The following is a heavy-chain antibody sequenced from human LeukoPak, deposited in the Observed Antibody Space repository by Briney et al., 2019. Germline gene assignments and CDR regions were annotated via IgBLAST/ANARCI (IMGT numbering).Heavy chain of an antibody. V-gene: IGHV1-18*01. J-gene: IGHJ6*02. CDR1: GYTFTSYG. D-gene: IGHD3-22*01. Sequence: GASVKVSCKASGYTFTSYGISWVRQAPGQGLEWMGWISAYNGNTNYAQKLQGRVTMTTDTSTSTAYMELRSLRSDDTAVYYCARDLYDSSGNRDYYYYYGMDVWGQGTTVTVSS. CDR2: ISAYNGNT. CDR3: ARDLYDSSGNRDYYYYYGMDV.